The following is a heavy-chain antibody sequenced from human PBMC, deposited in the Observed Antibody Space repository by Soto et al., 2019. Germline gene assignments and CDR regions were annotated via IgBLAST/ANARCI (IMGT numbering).Heavy chain of an antibody. CDR2: IYESERG. D-gene: IGHD5-18*01. Sequence: SETLSLTWTFSCCSITSDSYSWIWVRQPRGKGXEWISYIYESERGYYNPSIKGRVTTSVANSKNQFSLKLNSLTAADTAVYYCARDSDTAAGFGMDVWGQGTTVTVSS. CDR1: CCSITSDSYS. CDR3: ARDSDTAAGFGMDV. V-gene: IGHV4-30-2*01. J-gene: IGHJ6*02.